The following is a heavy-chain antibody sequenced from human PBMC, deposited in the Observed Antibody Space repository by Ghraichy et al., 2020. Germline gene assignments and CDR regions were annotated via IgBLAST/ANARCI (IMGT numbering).Heavy chain of an antibody. J-gene: IGHJ4*02. Sequence: GESLNISCAVSGFSFSDHYMDWVRQAPGLGLHWVGRSRNKAYSYTTEYAASVKGRFTISRDDSENSLYLQMNSLKTEDTAVYYCARGYCTGGTCYGGDYWGQGTLVTVSS. CDR2: SRNKAYSYTT. CDR1: GFSFSDHY. CDR3: ARGYCTGGTCYGGDY. D-gene: IGHD2-15*01. V-gene: IGHV3-72*01.